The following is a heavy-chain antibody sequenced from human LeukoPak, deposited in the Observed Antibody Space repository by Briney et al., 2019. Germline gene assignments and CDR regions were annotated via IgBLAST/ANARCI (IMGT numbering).Heavy chain of an antibody. D-gene: IGHD3-16*02. J-gene: IGHJ4*02. CDR2: FDPEDGET. CDR1: GYTLTELS. V-gene: IGHV1-24*01. CDR3: ATGLYDYVWGSYRQNHY. Sequence: ASVKVSCKVSGYTLTELSVHWVRQAPGKGLEWMGGFDPEDGETIYAQKFQGRVTMTEDTSTDTAYMELSSLRSEDTAVYYCATGLYDYVWGSYRQNHYWGQGTLVTVSS.